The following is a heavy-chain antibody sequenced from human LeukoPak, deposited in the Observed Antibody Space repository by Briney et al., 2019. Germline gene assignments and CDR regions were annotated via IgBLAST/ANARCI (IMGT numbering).Heavy chain of an antibody. V-gene: IGHV4-38-2*02. D-gene: IGHD3-3*01. CDR3: AREALYYDFWSGYWH. CDR2: IYHSGST. CDR1: GYSISSGYY. J-gene: IGHJ4*02. Sequence: SETLSLTCTVSGYSISSGYYWGWIRQPPGKGLEWIGSIYHSGSTYYNPSLKSRVTISVDTSKNQFSLKLSSVTAADTAVYYCAREALYYDFWSGYWHWGQGTLVTVSS.